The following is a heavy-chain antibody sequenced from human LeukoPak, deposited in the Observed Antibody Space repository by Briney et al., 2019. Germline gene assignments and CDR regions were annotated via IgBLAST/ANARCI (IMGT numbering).Heavy chain of an antibody. D-gene: IGHD1-26*01. V-gene: IGHV1-8*01. J-gene: IGHJ4*02. CDR1: KDTFTTYD. Sequence: ASVKVSCEASKDTFTTYDVNWVRQATGLGLEWMGWMNPNSGNTGYAQKFQGRVTMTMNSSISTAYMELTSLTSEDTAVYYCARSTMGARRKYDYWGQGTLVTVSS. CDR3: ARSTMGARRKYDY. CDR2: MNPNSGNT.